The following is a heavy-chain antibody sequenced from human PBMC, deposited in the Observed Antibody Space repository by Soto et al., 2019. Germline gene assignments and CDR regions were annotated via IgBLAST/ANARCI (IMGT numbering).Heavy chain of an antibody. CDR2: INHSGST. J-gene: IGHJ4*02. CDR3: ARGFAPGIAVAPYYFDY. D-gene: IGHD6-19*01. CDR1: CGSFIGYY. Sequence: PSETLSLTCAFYCGSFIGYYWSWIRQPPGKGLEWIGEINHSGSTNYNPSLKSRVTISVNTSKNQFSLKLSSVTAADTAVYYCARGFAPGIAVAPYYFDYWGQGTLVTVSS. V-gene: IGHV4-34*01.